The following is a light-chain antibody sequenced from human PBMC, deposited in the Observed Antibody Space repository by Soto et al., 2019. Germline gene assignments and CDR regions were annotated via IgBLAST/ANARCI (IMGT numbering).Light chain of an antibody. J-gene: IGKJ1*01. CDR3: QQRSNWSPLWT. Sequence: EIVLTQSPATLSLSPGERATLSCRASQSVSSYLAWYQQKPGQAPRLLIYDASNRATGIPARFSGSGSGTDFTLTISSLEPEDFAVYYCQQRSNWSPLWTFCQGTNLDIK. CDR1: QSVSSY. CDR2: DAS. V-gene: IGKV3-11*01.